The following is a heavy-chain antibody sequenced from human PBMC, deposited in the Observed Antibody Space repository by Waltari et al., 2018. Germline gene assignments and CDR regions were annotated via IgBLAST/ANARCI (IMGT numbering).Heavy chain of an antibody. Sequence: EVQLVESGGGLVQPGGSLRLSCAASGFTFCSYEMNWVRQAPGKGLEWVSYISSSGSTIYYADSLKGRFTSSRDNAKNSLYLQMNSLRAEDTAVYYCARGRYYVWGSYRDYYGMDVWGQGTTVIVSS. CDR2: ISSSGSTI. V-gene: IGHV3-48*03. J-gene: IGHJ6*02. CDR3: ARGRYYVWGSYRDYYGMDV. D-gene: IGHD3-16*02. CDR1: GFTFCSYE.